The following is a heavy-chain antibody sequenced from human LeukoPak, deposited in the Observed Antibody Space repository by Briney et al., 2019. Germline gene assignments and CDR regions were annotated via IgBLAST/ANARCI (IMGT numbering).Heavy chain of an antibody. V-gene: IGHV4-34*01. D-gene: IGHD3-16*01. CDR3: ARARGGY. CDR1: GGSFSGYY. Sequence: SETLSLTCAVYGGSFSGYYWSWIRQPPGKGLEWIGEINHSGSTNYNPSLKSRVTISVDTSKNQFSLKLSSVTAADTAVYYCARARGGYWGQGTLVTVSS. J-gene: IGHJ4*02. CDR2: INHSGST.